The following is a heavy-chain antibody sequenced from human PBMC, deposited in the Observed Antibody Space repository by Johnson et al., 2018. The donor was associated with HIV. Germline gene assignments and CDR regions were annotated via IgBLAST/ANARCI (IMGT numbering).Heavy chain of an antibody. CDR3: ARDRGTVTTAQMAFDI. CDR1: DFTSSTYW. Sequence: VQLVESGGGLVQPGGSLRLSCAAFDFTSSTYWMSWVRQAPGQGLECVANIHQDAREKSYVDSVKGRFTISRDNANNSMYLQMNSLRAEDTALYYCARDRGTVTTAQMAFDIWGQGTMVTVSS. J-gene: IGHJ3*02. D-gene: IGHD4-17*01. V-gene: IGHV3-7*05. CDR2: IHQDAREK.